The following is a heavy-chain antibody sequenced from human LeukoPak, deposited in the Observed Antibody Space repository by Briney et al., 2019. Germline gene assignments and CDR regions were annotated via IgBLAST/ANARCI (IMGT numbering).Heavy chain of an antibody. D-gene: IGHD4-17*01. V-gene: IGHV5-51*01. CDR3: ARHFRSNGDYGPPDY. Sequence: GESLKISCKGSGYSFTTYWISWVRQMPGKGLEWMGIIYPDDSATRYSPSFQGQVTISADKSISTAYLQWSSLKASDTAMYYCARHFRSNGDYGPPDYWGQGTLVTVSS. J-gene: IGHJ4*02. CDR1: GYSFTTYW. CDR2: IYPDDSAT.